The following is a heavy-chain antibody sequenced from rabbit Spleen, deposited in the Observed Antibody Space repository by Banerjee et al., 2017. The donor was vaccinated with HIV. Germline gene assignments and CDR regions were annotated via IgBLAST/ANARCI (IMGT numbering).Heavy chain of an antibody. CDR1: GFSFSSSYW. CDR3: ARDTGSSFSSYGMDL. V-gene: IGHV1S45*01. CDR2: IYAGSSGNT. Sequence: EESGGGLVKPEGSLTLTCTASGFSFSSSYWISWVRQAPGKGLEWIACIYAGSSGNTYYTSWAKGRFTISKTSSTTVTLQMTSLTAADTATYFCARDTGSSFSSYGMDLWGPGTLVTVS. D-gene: IGHD8-1*01. J-gene: IGHJ6*01.